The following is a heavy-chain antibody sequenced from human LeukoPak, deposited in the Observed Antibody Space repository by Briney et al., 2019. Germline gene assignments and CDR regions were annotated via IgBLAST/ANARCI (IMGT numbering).Heavy chain of an antibody. CDR2: IIPILDIA. CDR3: ARSLSYGSGSNYPRGAFDI. V-gene: IGHV1-69*04. Sequence: ASVKVSCKASGGTFSNYAISWVRQAPGQGLGWIGRIIPILDIANYAQKFQGRVTITADKSTITAYMELSSLRSEDTAVYYCARSLSYGSGSNYPRGAFDIWGQGTMVTVSS. D-gene: IGHD3-10*01. J-gene: IGHJ3*02. CDR1: GGTFSNYA.